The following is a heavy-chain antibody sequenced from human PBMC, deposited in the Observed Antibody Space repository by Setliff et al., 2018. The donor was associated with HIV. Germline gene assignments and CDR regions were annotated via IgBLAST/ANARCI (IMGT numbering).Heavy chain of an antibody. Sequence: TSETLSLTRTVSGYSISSRYYWGWIRQPPGKGLEWIGSVYHTGSTYYNPSLKSRVTMSADTSKNQFSLKLSSVTAADTAVYYCASSPAWRSDSGLHTFDYWGQGTLVTVSS. V-gene: IGHV4-38-2*02. D-gene: IGHD2-15*01. CDR2: VYHTGST. J-gene: IGHJ4*02. CDR3: ASSPAWRSDSGLHTFDY. CDR1: GYSISSRYY.